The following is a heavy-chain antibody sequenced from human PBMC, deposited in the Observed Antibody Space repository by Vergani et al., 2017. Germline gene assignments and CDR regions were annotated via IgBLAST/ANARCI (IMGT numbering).Heavy chain of an antibody. CDR3: TRTLRYFGGDFDY. CDR2: IRSKAYGGTT. D-gene: IGHD3-9*01. Sequence: EVQLVESGGGLVQPGRSLRLSCTASGFTFGDYAMSWVRQALGKGLEWVGFIRSKAYGGTTEYAASVKGRFTISRDDSKSIAYLQMNSLKTEDTAVYYCTRTLRYFGGDFDYWGQGTLVTVSS. V-gene: IGHV3-49*04. J-gene: IGHJ4*02. CDR1: GFTFGDYA.